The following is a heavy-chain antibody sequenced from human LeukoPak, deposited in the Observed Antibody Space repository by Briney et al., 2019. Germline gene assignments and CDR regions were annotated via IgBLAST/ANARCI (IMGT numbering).Heavy chain of an antibody. V-gene: IGHV1-18*01. CDR2: ISVYNGNT. J-gene: IGHJ6*02. D-gene: IGHD2-2*01. CDR1: GYTFTSYD. CDR3: ARGGSSDSRGMDV. Sequence: ASVKVSCKASGYTFTSYDISWVRQAPGQGLEWMGWISVYNGNTNYAQKLQGRVTMTTDTSTSTAYMGLRSVRSDDTAVYYCARGGSSDSRGMDVWGQGTTVTVSS.